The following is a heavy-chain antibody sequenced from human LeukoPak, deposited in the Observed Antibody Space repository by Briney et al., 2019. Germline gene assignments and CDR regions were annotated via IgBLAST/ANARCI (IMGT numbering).Heavy chain of an antibody. CDR3: ARVLNSSGYSDY. CDR2: INPSGGST. Sequence: ASVKVSCKASEYTFASHYIHWVRQAPGQGLEWMGIINPSGGSTTYAQKFQGRVTMTRDTSTSTVYMELSSLKSEDTAVYYCARVLNSSGYSDYWGQGTLVTASS. D-gene: IGHD3-22*01. CDR1: EYTFASHY. V-gene: IGHV1-46*01. J-gene: IGHJ4*02.